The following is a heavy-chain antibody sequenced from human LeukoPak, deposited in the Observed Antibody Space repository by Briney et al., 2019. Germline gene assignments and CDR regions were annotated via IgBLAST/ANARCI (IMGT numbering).Heavy chain of an antibody. V-gene: IGHV3-7*03. CDR3: ARSIPYGTTWYGRSDY. J-gene: IGHJ4*02. CDR1: GFPFSSYS. Sequence: GGSLRLSCAASGFPFSSYSMTWVRQAPGKGLEWVANIKPDGTTKFYVDSVKGRFTISRDNALNSLYLRMNSLRAEDTATYYCARSIPYGTTWYGRSDYWGQGTLVTVSS. D-gene: IGHD6-13*01. CDR2: IKPDGTTK.